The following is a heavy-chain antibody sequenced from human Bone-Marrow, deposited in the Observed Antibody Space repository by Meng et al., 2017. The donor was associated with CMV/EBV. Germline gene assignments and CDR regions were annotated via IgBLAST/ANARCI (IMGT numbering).Heavy chain of an antibody. CDR3: AKDICSSTSCYTYYYGMDV. CDR1: GFTFDDYA. D-gene: IGHD2-2*02. CDR2: ITWNSGTV. Sequence: SLKISCAASGFTFDDYAMYWVRQAPGKGLEWVSGITWNSGTVGYADSVKGRFTISRDNTKNSLYLQMNSLRPEDTALYYCAKDICSSTSCYTYYYGMDVWGQGTTVTVSS. J-gene: IGHJ6*02. V-gene: IGHV3-9*01.